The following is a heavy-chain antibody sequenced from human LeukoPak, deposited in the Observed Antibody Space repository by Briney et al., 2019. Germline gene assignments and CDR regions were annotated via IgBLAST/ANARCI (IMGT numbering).Heavy chain of an antibody. D-gene: IGHD6-6*01. Sequence: SETLSLTCTVSGGSIISQGWSWIRQPPGKGLEWIGEINHSGSTNYNPSLKSRVTISVDTSKNQFSLKLSSVTAADTAVYYCARGASIAAYNWGQGTLVTVSS. CDR3: ARGASIAAYN. CDR1: GGSIISQG. V-gene: IGHV4-34*01. CDR2: INHSGST. J-gene: IGHJ4*02.